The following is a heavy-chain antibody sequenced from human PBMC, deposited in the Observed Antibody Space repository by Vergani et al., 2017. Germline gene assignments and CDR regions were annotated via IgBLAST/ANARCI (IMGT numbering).Heavy chain of an antibody. D-gene: IGHD1-26*01. CDR3: ARDGGSYYSFYGMDV. V-gene: IGHV3-66*02. J-gene: IGHJ6*02. CDR1: GFIVSSNY. Sequence: EVQLVESGGGLVQPGGSLRLSCAASGFIVSSNYMSWVRQAPGKGLEWVSVIYSGGSTYYADSGKGRFTISRDNSKNTLYLQMNSLRAEDTAVYYCARDGGSYYSFYGMDVWGQGTTVTVSS. CDR2: IYSGGST.